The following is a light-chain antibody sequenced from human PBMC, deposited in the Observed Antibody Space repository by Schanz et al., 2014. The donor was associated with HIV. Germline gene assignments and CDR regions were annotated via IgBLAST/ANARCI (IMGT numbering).Light chain of an antibody. CDR2: GAS. Sequence: IVMTQSPATLSVSPGERATLSCRASQSINRYLAWYQQRPGQAPRLLIYGASSRATGIPDRFSGSGSGTEFTLTISSLQSEYFAVYFCQQYNNWHTFGQGTKLEIK. CDR1: QSINRY. J-gene: IGKJ2*01. V-gene: IGKV3D-15*01. CDR3: QQYNNWHT.